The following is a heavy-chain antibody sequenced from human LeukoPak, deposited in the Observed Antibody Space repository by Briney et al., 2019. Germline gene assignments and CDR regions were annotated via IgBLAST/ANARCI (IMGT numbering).Heavy chain of an antibody. J-gene: IGHJ4*02. V-gene: IGHV3-69-1*01. D-gene: IGHD6-19*01. CDR1: GFTFSDYY. CDR3: AKVAVVLNYFDY. Sequence: GGSLRLSCAASGFTFSDYYMNWVRQAPGKGLEWVSSISSSSTIYYADSVKGRFPISRDNAKNSLYLQMNSLRAEDTAVYYCAKVAVVLNYFDYWGQGTLVTVSS. CDR2: ISSSSTI.